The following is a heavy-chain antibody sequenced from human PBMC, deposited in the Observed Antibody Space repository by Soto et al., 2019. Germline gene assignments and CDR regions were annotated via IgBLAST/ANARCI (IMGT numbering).Heavy chain of an antibody. V-gene: IGHV4-59*08. CDR2: IYYSGST. Sequence: SETLSLTCTVSGGSISSYHWSWIRQPPGKGLEWIGYIYYSGSTNYNPSLKSRVTISVDTSKNQFSLKLSSVTAADTAVYYCARTLGVSEGCSSDICYLGLFDYRGQGTLVTVSS. D-gene: IGHD2-15*01. CDR3: ARTLGVSEGCSSDICYLGLFDY. CDR1: GGSISSYH. J-gene: IGHJ4*02.